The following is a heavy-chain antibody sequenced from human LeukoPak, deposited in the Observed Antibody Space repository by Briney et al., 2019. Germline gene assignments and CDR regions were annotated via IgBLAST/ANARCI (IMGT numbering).Heavy chain of an antibody. Sequence: ASVKVSCKASGYTFTSYGISWLRQAPGQGLEWMGWINAYNGNTNSAQKLQGRVTMTTDTSTSAACMELRSLRSDDTAVYYCSRDQYDILTGYYAGYGMDVWGQGTTVTVSS. CDR2: INAYNGNT. J-gene: IGHJ6*02. CDR3: SRDQYDILTGYYAGYGMDV. CDR1: GYTFTSYG. D-gene: IGHD3-9*01. V-gene: IGHV1-18*01.